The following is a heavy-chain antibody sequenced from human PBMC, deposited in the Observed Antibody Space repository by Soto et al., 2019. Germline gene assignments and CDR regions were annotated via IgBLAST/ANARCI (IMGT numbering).Heavy chain of an antibody. Sequence: QVQLVQSGAEVKKPGSSVKVSCKASGGTFSSYAISWVRQAPGQGLEWMGGIIPIFGTANYAQKCQGRVTMTAREATSKAYMELSSLRSEDTAGYYCASTERRRYTQNYDGMDVWGQGTTVTVSS. J-gene: IGHJ6*02. CDR1: GGTFSSYA. V-gene: IGHV1-69*12. CDR2: IIPIFGTA. D-gene: IGHD1-20*01. CDR3: ASTERRRYTQNYDGMDV.